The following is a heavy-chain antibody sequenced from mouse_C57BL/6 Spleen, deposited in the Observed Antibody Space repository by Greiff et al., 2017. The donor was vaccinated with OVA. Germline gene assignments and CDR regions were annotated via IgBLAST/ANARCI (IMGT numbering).Heavy chain of an antibody. Sequence: EVKLMESEGGLVQPGSSMKLSCTASGFTFSDYYMAWVRQVPEKGLEWVANINYDGSSTYYLDSLKSRFIISRDNAKNILYLQMSSLKSEDTATYYCARANLDYWGQGTTLTVSS. V-gene: IGHV5-16*01. D-gene: IGHD1-2*01. CDR2: INYDGSST. J-gene: IGHJ2*01. CDR1: GFTFSDYY. CDR3: ARANLDY.